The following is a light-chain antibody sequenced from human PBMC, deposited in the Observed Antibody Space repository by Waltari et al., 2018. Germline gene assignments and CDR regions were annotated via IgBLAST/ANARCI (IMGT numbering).Light chain of an antibody. CDR3: HQYCSTPLT. CDR2: WAS. J-gene: IGKJ1*01. Sequence: DIVMTQSPDYLAVSLGERATINCTSSQSVIHSSNTRSSLAWYQQKPGQPPKLLIYWASTRQPGVPDRFSGSGSGTDFTLTISTLQAEDVAVYYCHQYCSTPLTFGQGTKVDIK. CDR1: QSVIHSSNTRSS. V-gene: IGKV4-1*01.